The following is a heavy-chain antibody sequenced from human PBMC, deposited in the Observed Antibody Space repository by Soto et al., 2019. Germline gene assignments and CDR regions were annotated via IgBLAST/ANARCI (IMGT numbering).Heavy chain of an antibody. CDR2: IIPMFGTA. CDR1: GGTFSSYG. V-gene: IGHV1-69*06. D-gene: IGHD1-26*01. J-gene: IGHJ4*02. CDR3: ARSVGVTTLSYLDY. Sequence: QVHLVHSGAEVKESGSSVKVSCKASGGTFSSYGISWVRQAPGQGLEWMGGIIPMFGTATHTQNFQGRLTITADMSTSTAYMELSSLRSEDTAVYFCARSVGVTTLSYLDYWGQGTLVSVSS.